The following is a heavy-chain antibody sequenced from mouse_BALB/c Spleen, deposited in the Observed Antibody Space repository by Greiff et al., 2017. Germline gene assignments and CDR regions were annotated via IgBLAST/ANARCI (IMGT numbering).Heavy chain of an antibody. CDR3: ARERAYYGSSPYYYAMDY. V-gene: IGHV3-2*02. D-gene: IGHD1-1*01. CDR1: GYSITSDYA. Sequence: EVKLQESGPGLVKPSQSLSLTCTVTGYSITSDYAWNWIRQFPGNKLEWMGYISYSGSTSYNPSLKSRISITRDTSKNQFFLQLNSVTTEDTATYYCARERAYYGSSPYYYAMDYWGQGTSVTVSS. J-gene: IGHJ4*01. CDR2: ISYSGST.